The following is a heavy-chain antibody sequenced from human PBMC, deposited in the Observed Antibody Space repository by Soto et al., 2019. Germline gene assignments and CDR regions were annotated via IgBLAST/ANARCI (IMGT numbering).Heavy chain of an antibody. CDR3: AKKVNSGPGSQYFDY. D-gene: IGHD3-10*01. CDR1: GFTFSSYS. Sequence: VGSLRLSCAASGFTFSSYSMSWVRQAPGKGLEWVSGFRTGGDDGTTYYADSVKGRFTISRDNSKNTLFLQMNCLRAEDTAIYYCAKKVNSGPGSQYFDYWGQGTLVTVSS. V-gene: IGHV3-23*01. CDR2: FRTGGDDGTT. J-gene: IGHJ4*02.